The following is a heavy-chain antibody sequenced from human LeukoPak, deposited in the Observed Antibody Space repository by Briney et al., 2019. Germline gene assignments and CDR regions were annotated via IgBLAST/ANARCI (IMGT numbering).Heavy chain of an antibody. J-gene: IGHJ4*02. Sequence: ASVKVSCKASGYTFTSYYMHWVRQAPGQRLEWMVWINAGNGNTKYSQEFQDRVTITRDTSASTVYMELSSLRSEDLAVYYCARTRDYGGNWGFDYWGQGTLVTVSS. CDR3: ARTRDYGGNWGFDY. D-gene: IGHD4-23*01. V-gene: IGHV1-3*03. CDR2: INAGNGNT. CDR1: GYTFTSYY.